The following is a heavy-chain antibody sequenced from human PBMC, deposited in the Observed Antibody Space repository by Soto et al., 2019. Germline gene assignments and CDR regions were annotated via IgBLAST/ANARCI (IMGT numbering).Heavy chain of an antibody. D-gene: IGHD3-10*02. V-gene: IGHV4-59*02. CDR1: GGSVYDFY. J-gene: IGHJ4*02. CDR3: ARGHGIYVRFDS. CDR2: IYNNGRT. Sequence: PSETLSLTCSVSGGSVYDFYCNFLRQTPGKGLEWIGNIYNNGRTNYNPSLKNRVTISIDTSKNQFSLHLSSVTTADTAMYFCARGHGIYVRFDSWGQGTLVTVSS.